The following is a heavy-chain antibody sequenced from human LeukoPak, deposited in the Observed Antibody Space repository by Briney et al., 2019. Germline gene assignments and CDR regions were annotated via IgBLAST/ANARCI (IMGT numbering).Heavy chain of an antibody. V-gene: IGHV3-53*01. J-gene: IGHJ6*04. D-gene: IGHD3/OR15-3a*01. Sequence: PGGSLRLSCAASGFTVSSNYMTWVRQAPGKGLEWVSVIYSGGTTYYADSGKGRFTISRDNSKNTLNLQMNSLRAEDTAVYYCARVRGLLSGMDVWGKGTTVTVSS. CDR3: ARVRGLLSGMDV. CDR2: IYSGGTT. CDR1: GFTVSSNY.